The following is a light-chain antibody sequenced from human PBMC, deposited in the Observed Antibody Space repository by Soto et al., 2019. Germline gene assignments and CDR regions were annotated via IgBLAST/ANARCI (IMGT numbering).Light chain of an antibody. Sequence: EIVLTQSPGTLSLSPGERATLSCRASQSVSNNYLAWYQQKPGQAPRLLIYGASSRAPGIPDRFSGSGSETDFTLTITRLESEDFAVYSCHQYGSSPWTFGQGTKVDI. CDR3: HQYGSSPWT. CDR2: GAS. V-gene: IGKV3-20*01. CDR1: QSVSNNY. J-gene: IGKJ1*01.